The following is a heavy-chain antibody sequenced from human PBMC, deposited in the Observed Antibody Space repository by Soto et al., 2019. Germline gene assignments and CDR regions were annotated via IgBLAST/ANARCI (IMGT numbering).Heavy chain of an antibody. CDR3: ARDHHPYSYGPDYYYYYMDV. J-gene: IGHJ6*03. D-gene: IGHD5-18*01. Sequence: GASVKVSCKASGYTFTSYYMHWVRRAPGQGLEWMGIINPSGGSTSYAQKFQGRVTMTRDTSTSTVYMELSSLRSEDTAVYYCARDHHPYSYGPDYYYYYMDVWGKGTTVTVSS. V-gene: IGHV1-46*03. CDR2: INPSGGST. CDR1: GYTFTSYY.